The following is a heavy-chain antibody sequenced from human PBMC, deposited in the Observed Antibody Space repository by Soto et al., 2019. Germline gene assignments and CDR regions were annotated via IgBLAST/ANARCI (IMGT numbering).Heavy chain of an antibody. CDR1: GHTFTDYY. Sequence: ASVKVSCKASGHTFTDYYIHWVRQAPGQGLEWMGWINAESGGINYAQKFQGRVTMTRDTSVSTAYMELSRLRSDDTAVYYCVRERGAAQIPIDYWGQ. CDR3: VRERGAAQIPIDY. J-gene: IGHJ4*02. CDR2: INAESGGI. V-gene: IGHV1-2*02.